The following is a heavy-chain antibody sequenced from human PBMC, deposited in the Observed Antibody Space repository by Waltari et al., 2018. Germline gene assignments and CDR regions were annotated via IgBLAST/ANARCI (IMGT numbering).Heavy chain of an antibody. CDR2: FDPEDGET. D-gene: IGHD5-12*01. J-gene: IGHJ4*02. Sequence: QVQLVQSGAEVKKPGASVKVSCKVSGYTLTELSMHWVRPAPGKGLEWMGGFDPEDGETIYAQKFQGRVTMTEDTSTDTAYMELSSLRSEDTAVYYCATKGYSGYAKGSYFDYWGQGTLVTVSS. CDR1: GYTLTELS. CDR3: ATKGYSGYAKGSYFDY. V-gene: IGHV1-24*01.